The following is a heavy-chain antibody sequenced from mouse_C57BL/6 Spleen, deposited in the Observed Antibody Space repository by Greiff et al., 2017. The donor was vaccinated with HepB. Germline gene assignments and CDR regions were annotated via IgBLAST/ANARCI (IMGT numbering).Heavy chain of an antibody. D-gene: IGHD1-1*01. V-gene: IGHV1-15*01. CDR2: IDPETGGT. CDR1: GYTFTDYE. J-gene: IGHJ1*03. CDR3: TRTGHYGSSYWYFDV. Sequence: QVHVKQSGAELVRPGASVTLSCKASGYTFTDYEMHWVKQTPVHGLEWIGAIDPETGGTAYNQKFKGKAILTADKSSSTAYMELRSLTSEDSAVYYCTRTGHYGSSYWYFDVWGTGTTVTVSS.